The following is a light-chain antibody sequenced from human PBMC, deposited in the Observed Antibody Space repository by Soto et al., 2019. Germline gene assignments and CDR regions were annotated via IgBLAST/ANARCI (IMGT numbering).Light chain of an antibody. J-gene: IGKJ1*01. V-gene: IGKV3-20*01. CDR1: QSVSSSY. CDR2: GAS. CDR3: QQYGGSPQT. Sequence: EIVLTQSPGTLSLSPGEGATLSCRASQSVSSSYLAWYQQKLGQAPRLLIYGASTRATGIPDRFSGSGSGTDFTLTISRLEPEDFVVYYCQQYGGSPQTFGQGTKVEIK.